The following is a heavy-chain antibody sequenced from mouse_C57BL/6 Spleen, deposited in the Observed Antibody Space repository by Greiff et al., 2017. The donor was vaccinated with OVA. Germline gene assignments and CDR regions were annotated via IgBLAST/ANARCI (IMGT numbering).Heavy chain of an antibody. CDR3: AREGGYYDYDYFDY. J-gene: IGHJ2*01. CDR1: GYTFTSYW. CDR2: INPSNGGT. D-gene: IGHD2-4*01. Sequence: QVQLQQSGTELVKPGASVKLSCKASGYTFTSYWMHWVKQRPGQGLEWIGNINPSNGGTNYNEKFKSKATLTVDKSSSTAYMQLSSLTSEDSAVYYCAREGGYYDYDYFDYWGQGTTLTVSS. V-gene: IGHV1-53*01.